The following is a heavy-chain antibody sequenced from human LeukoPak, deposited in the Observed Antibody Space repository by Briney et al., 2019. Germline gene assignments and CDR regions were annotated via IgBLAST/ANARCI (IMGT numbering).Heavy chain of an antibody. CDR1: GFTFSTYA. D-gene: IGHD3-16*02. CDR3: AKDGVITFGGVIATHDAFDI. Sequence: PGGSLRLSCAASGFTFSTYAVNWVRQAPGKGLEWVSTISGSGDSTYYADSVKGRFTISRDNSKNTLYLQMNSLRAEDTAVYYCAKDGVITFGGVIATHDAFDIWGQGTMVTVSS. J-gene: IGHJ3*02. CDR2: ISGSGDST. V-gene: IGHV3-23*01.